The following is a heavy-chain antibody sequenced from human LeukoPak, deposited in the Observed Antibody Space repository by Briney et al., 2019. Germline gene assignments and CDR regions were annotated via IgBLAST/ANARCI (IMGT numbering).Heavy chain of an antibody. CDR1: GFTFSSYA. V-gene: IGHV3-23*01. J-gene: IGHJ4*02. Sequence: GGSLRLSCVASGFTFSSYAMSWVRQAPGKGLEWVSAISRSGNTFYADSVKGRFTISRDSSKNTLYLQMNSLRAEDTAVYYCANKDSSGYYPDYWGQGTLVTVSS. D-gene: IGHD3-22*01. CDR2: ISRSGNT. CDR3: ANKDSSGYYPDY.